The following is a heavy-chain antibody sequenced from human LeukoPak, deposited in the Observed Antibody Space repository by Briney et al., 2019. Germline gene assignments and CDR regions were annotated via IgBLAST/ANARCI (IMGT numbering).Heavy chain of an antibody. J-gene: IGHJ4*02. CDR1: GFSLRNYA. Sequence: GGSLRLSCVASGFSLRNYAIHWVRQAPGKGLEYVSVINTDGRITYYADSVKGRFTISRDNSKNTVYLQMGSLRGEDMAVYYCTRDGGSFCDFDYWGQGALVTVSS. V-gene: IGHV3-64*02. CDR3: TRDGGSFCDFDY. CDR2: INTDGRIT. D-gene: IGHD1-26*01.